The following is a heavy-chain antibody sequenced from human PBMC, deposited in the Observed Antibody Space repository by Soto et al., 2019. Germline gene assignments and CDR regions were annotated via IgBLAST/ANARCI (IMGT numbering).Heavy chain of an antibody. CDR3: ARDVHTAMVPFDY. CDR2: ISSSSSYI. CDR1: DFSLSNAW. Sequence: PGGSLRLSCAASDFSLSNAWMNWVRQAPGKGLEWVSSISSSSSYIYYADSVKGRFTISRDNAKNSLYLQMNSLRAEDTAVYYCARDVHTAMVPFDYWGQGTLVTVSS. D-gene: IGHD5-18*01. V-gene: IGHV3-21*01. J-gene: IGHJ4*02.